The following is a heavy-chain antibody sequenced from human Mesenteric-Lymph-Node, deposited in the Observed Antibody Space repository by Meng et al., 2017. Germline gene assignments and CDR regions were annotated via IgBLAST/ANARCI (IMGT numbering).Heavy chain of an antibody. CDR3: ARVGAYCGGDCYHPR. J-gene: IGHJ4*02. D-gene: IGHD2-21*02. CDR2: ISHSGGT. CDR1: GGSVSGYH. V-gene: IGHV4-34*01. Sequence: QVQLQQWGAGLLKPSETLSLTCAVYGGSVSGYHWSWIRQPPGKGLEWIGEISHSGGTNYNSSLKSRVTISVDESKNQFSLRLSSVTAADTAVYYCARVGAYCGGDCYHPRWGQGTLVTVSS.